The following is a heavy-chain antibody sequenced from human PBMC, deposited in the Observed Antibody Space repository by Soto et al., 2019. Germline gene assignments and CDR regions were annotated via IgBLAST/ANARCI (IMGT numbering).Heavy chain of an antibody. V-gene: IGHV1-69*13. Sequence: SVKVSCKASGGTFSSYAISWVRQAPGQGLEWMGGIIPIFGTANYAQKFQGRVTITADESTSTAYMELSSLRSEDTAVYYCARGPITMIVVVIKFDAFDIWGQGTMVT. CDR1: GGTFSSYA. D-gene: IGHD3-22*01. J-gene: IGHJ3*02. CDR2: IIPIFGTA. CDR3: ARGPITMIVVVIKFDAFDI.